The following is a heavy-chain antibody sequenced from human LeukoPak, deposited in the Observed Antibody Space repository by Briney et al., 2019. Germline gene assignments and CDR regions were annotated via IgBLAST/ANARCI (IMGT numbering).Heavy chain of an antibody. Sequence: SETLSLTCTVSGGSISSSSYYWGWIRQPPGKGLEWIGSIYYSGSTYYNPSLKSRVSISVDTSKSQFSLKLSSVTAADTAVYYCVGFYDSSYYMDVWGKGTTVTVSS. CDR3: VGFYDSSYYMDV. CDR1: GGSISSSSYY. V-gene: IGHV4-39*07. CDR2: IYYSGST. J-gene: IGHJ6*03. D-gene: IGHD3-22*01.